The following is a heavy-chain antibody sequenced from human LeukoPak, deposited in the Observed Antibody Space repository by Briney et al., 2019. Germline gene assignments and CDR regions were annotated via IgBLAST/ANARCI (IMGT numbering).Heavy chain of an antibody. D-gene: IGHD4-17*01. CDR3: ATPPTVTRNY. Sequence: PGGSLRLSRAASGFTFSRYAMSWVRQAPGKGLEWVSAISGSGGSTYYADSVKGRFTISRDNSKNTLYLQMNSLRAEDTAVYYCATPPTVTRNYWGQGTLVTVSS. CDR2: ISGSGGST. CDR1: GFTFSRYA. V-gene: IGHV3-23*01. J-gene: IGHJ4*02.